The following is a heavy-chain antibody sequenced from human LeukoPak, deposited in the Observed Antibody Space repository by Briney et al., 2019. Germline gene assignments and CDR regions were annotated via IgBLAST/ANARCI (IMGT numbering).Heavy chain of an antibody. J-gene: IGHJ5*02. D-gene: IGHD3-3*01. Sequence: GASVKVSCKASGYTFTGYYMHWVRQAPGQGLEWMGWINPNSGGTNYAQKFQGRVTMTRDTSISTAYMELSRLRSDDTAVYYCARMKNTIFGVVSYTAFDPWGQGTLVTVSS. V-gene: IGHV1-2*02. CDR2: INPNSGGT. CDR3: ARMKNTIFGVVSYTAFDP. CDR1: GYTFTGYY.